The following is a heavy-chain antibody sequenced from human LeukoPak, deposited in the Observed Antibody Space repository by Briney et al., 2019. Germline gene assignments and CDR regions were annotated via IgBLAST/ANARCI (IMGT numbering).Heavy chain of an antibody. CDR3: ARESQSAYYFDSSGYEDAFDI. Sequence: GGSLRLSCAGSGFTFSSYGMHWVRQAPGKGLEWVAFIRFDGSNKYYADSVKGRFTISRDNAKNSLYLQMNSLRAEDTAVYYCARESQSAYYFDSSGYEDAFDIWGQGTMVTVSS. J-gene: IGHJ3*02. D-gene: IGHD3-22*01. CDR1: GFTFSSYG. V-gene: IGHV3-30*02. CDR2: IRFDGSNK.